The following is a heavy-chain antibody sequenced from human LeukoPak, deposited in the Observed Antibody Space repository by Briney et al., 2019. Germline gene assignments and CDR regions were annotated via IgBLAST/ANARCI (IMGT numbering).Heavy chain of an antibody. D-gene: IGHD6-13*01. Sequence: GGSLRLSCAASGFTFSDYYMSWIRQAPGKGLAGVSYISSSGSTIYYADSVKGRFTILRDNAKNSLYLQMNSLRAEDTAVYYCGQTIAAAGTGYWGQGTLVTVSS. V-gene: IGHV3-11*04. CDR3: GQTIAAAGTGY. CDR1: GFTFSDYY. J-gene: IGHJ4*02. CDR2: ISSSGSTI.